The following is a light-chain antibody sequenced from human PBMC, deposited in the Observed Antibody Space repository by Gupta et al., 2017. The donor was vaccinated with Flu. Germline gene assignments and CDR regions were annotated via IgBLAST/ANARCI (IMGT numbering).Light chain of an antibody. V-gene: IGLV3-21*02. CDR2: DDF. J-gene: IGLJ2*01. Sequence: SYVLTQPPSVSPAPGQTASIPCRGDNIGAFSVHWYQQRPGQAPVVVVEDDFKRPSGIPERFSCSSSGNTATRTISRVEAGDEADDYCQVSDTRTDHTVFGGGTKLTVL. CDR3: QVSDTRTDHTV. CDR1: NIGAFS.